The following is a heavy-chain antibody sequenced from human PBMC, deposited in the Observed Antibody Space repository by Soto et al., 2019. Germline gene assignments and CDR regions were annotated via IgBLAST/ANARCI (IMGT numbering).Heavy chain of an antibody. CDR3: ARSAYCGGDCQTDYFDY. CDR2: IYYSGST. J-gene: IGHJ4*02. Sequence: SLTLSLTCRVWDESRSRYYSNYIRPTPGKGLEWIGYIYYSGSTNYNPSLKSRVTISVDTSKNQFSLKLSSVTAADTAVYYCARSAYCGGDCQTDYFDYWGQGTLVTVSS. V-gene: IGHV4-59*01. D-gene: IGHD2-21*02. CDR1: DESRSRYY.